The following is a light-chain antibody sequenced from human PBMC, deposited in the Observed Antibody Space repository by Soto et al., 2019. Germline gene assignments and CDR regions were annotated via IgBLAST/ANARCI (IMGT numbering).Light chain of an antibody. CDR3: QQYNSS. V-gene: IGKV1-5*03. Sequence: DIQMTQSPSTLSASVGDRVTITCRASQSISSWLAWYQQKPGKAPKLLIYKASSLEGGVPSRFSGSGSGTEFTLTISSLQPDAFATYYCQQYNSSFGQGTKLEIK. CDR1: QSISSW. CDR2: KAS. J-gene: IGKJ2*01.